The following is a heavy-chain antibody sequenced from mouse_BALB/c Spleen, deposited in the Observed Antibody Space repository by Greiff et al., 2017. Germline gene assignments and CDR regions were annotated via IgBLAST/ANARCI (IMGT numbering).Heavy chain of an antibody. J-gene: IGHJ1*01. CDR2: IDPANGNT. V-gene: IGHV14-3*02. D-gene: IGHD2-4*01. CDR3: ARRRYDYDPWYFDV. Sequence: DVKLVESGAELVKPGASVKLSCTASGFNIKDTYMHWVKQRPEQGLEWIGRIDPANGNTKYDPKFQGKATITADTSSNTAYLQLSSLTSEDTAVYYCARRRYDYDPWYFDVWGAGTTVTVSS. CDR1: GFNIKDTY.